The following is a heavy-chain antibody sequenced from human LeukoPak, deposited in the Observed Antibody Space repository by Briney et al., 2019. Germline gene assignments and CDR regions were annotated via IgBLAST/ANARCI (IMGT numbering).Heavy chain of an antibody. V-gene: IGHV1-2*06. Sequence: GASVKVSCKASGYTFTGYYMHWVRQAPGQGLEWMGRINPNSGGTNYAQKFQGRVTMTRDTSISTAYMELSRLRSDDTAVYYCARKGGDIYYGDYEFDYWGQGTLVTVSS. J-gene: IGHJ4*02. CDR2: INPNSGGT. CDR3: ARKGGDIYYGDYEFDY. D-gene: IGHD4-17*01. CDR1: GYTFTGYY.